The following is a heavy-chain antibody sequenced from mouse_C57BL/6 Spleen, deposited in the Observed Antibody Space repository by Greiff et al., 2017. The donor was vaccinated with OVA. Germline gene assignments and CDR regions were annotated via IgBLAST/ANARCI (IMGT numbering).Heavy chain of an antibody. CDR2: IDPSDSYT. D-gene: IGHD2-5*01. Sequence: QVQLKQSGAELVKPGASVKLSCKASGYTFTSYWMQWVKQRPGQGLEWIGEIDPSDSYTNYNQKFKGKATLTVDTSSSTAYMQLSSLTSEDSAVYYCARWDYSNYNAMDYWGQGTSVTVSS. CDR1: GYTFTSYW. CDR3: ARWDYSNYNAMDY. J-gene: IGHJ4*01. V-gene: IGHV1-50*01.